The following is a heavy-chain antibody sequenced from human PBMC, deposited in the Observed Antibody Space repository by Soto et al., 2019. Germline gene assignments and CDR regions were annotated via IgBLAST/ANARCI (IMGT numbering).Heavy chain of an antibody. D-gene: IGHD6-19*01. CDR1: GGSFSGYY. J-gene: IGHJ6*02. CDR2: INHSGST. V-gene: IGHV4-34*01. Sequence: PSETLSLTCAVYGGSFSGYYWSWIRQPPGKGLEWIGEINHSGSTNYNPSLKSRVTISVDTSKNQFSLKLSSVTAADTAVYYCARDRRIAVASYYYYYGMDVWGQGTTVTVS. CDR3: ARDRRIAVASYYYYYGMDV.